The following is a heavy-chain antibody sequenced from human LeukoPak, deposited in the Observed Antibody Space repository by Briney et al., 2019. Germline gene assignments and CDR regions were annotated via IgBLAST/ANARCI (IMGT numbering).Heavy chain of an antibody. J-gene: IGHJ4*02. Sequence: GSLRLSCVASGFTFSSFWMTWVRQAPGKGLEWVANIKRDGSGTNYVDSVKGRFTISRDNAKNSLYLQMNSLRAEDTAVYYCARDGTYGPVDYWGQGTLVTVSS. V-gene: IGHV3-7*01. CDR2: IKRDGSGT. CDR3: ARDGTYGPVDY. CDR1: GFTFSSFW. D-gene: IGHD1-26*01.